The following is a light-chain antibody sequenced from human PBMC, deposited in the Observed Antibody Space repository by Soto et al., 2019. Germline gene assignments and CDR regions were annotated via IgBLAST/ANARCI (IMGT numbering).Light chain of an antibody. CDR3: QQYGSSPPYT. Sequence: EIVLTQSPGTLSLSPGERATLSSRASQSVSSSYLAWYQQKPGQAPRLLIYGASSRATGIPDRFSGSGSGTDFTLTISRLEPEVFAVYYCQQYGSSPPYTFGQGTKLEIK. CDR2: GAS. V-gene: IGKV3-20*01. CDR1: QSVSSSY. J-gene: IGKJ2*01.